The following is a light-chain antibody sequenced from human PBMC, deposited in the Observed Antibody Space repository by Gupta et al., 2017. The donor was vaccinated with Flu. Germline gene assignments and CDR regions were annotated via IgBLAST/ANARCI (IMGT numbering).Light chain of an antibody. CDR2: DER. CDR3: QVWDSSSYHVV. J-gene: IGLJ3*02. CDR1: NIGTKS. Sequence: GVNIGTKSVHSDQQWAGQASVLVVYDERDLHSGVSERFLGSHSGNTATLTISRVEAGDEADDYCQVWDSSSYHVVFGGGTKLTV. V-gene: IGLV3-21*02.